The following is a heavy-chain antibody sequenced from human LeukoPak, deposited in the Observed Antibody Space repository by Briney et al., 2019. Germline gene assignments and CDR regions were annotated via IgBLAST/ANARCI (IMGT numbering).Heavy chain of an antibody. CDR2: IRYDGSNK. V-gene: IGHV3-30*02. CDR3: ARAGSYYYDSSGYYYFDY. Sequence: GGSLRLSCAASGFTFSSYGMHWVRQAPGKGLEWVAFIRYDGSNKYYADSVKGRFTISRDNAKNSLYLQMNSLRAEDTAVYYCARAGSYYYDSSGYYYFDYWGQGTLVTVSS. CDR1: GFTFSSYG. D-gene: IGHD3-22*01. J-gene: IGHJ4*02.